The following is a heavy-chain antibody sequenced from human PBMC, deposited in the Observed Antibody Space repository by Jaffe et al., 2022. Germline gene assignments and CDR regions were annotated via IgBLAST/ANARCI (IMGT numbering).Heavy chain of an antibody. V-gene: IGHV4-4*02. CDR2: IYHSGST. Sequence: QVQLQESGPGLVKPSGTLSLTCAVSGGSISSSNWWSWVRQPPGKGLEWIGEIYHSGSTNYNPSLKSRVTISVDKSKNQFSLKLSSVTAADTAVYYCARVSSSSTAMVFLRSKTDAFDIWGQGTMVTVSS. CDR1: GGSISSSNW. J-gene: IGHJ3*02. CDR3: ARVSSSSTAMVFLRSKTDAFDI. D-gene: IGHD5-18*01.